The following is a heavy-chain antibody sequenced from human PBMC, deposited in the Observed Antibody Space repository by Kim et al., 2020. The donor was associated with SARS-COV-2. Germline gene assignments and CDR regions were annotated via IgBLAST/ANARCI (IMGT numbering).Heavy chain of an antibody. D-gene: IGHD6-6*01. CDR2: IYYSGST. V-gene: IGHV4-31*03. CDR1: GGSISSGGYY. Sequence: SETLSLTCTVSGGSISSGGYYWSWIRQHPGKGLEWIGYIYYSGSTYYNPSLKSRVTISVDTSKNQFSLKLSSVTAADTAVYYCARGKKQLVNFDYWGQGTLVTVSS. J-gene: IGHJ4*02. CDR3: ARGKKQLVNFDY.